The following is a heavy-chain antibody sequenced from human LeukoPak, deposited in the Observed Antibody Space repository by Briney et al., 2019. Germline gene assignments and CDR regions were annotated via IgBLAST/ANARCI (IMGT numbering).Heavy chain of an antibody. CDR1: GGSFSGYY. V-gene: IGHV4-34*01. J-gene: IGHJ4*02. Sequence: SETLSLTCAVYGGSFSGYYWSWIRQPPGKGLEWIGEINHSGSTNYNPSLKSRVTISVDTSKNQFSLKLSSVTAADAAVYYCARHGRYYYGSGSYYHPFDYWGQGTLVTVSS. CDR3: ARHGRYYYGSGSYYHPFDY. D-gene: IGHD3-10*01. CDR2: INHSGST.